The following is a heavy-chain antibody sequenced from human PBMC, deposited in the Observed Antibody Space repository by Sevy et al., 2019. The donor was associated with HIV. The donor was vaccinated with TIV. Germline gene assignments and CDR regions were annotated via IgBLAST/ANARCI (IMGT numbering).Heavy chain of an antibody. J-gene: IGHJ5*02. V-gene: IGHV4-31*03. CDR1: GGSISSGGYY. CDR2: IYYSGST. D-gene: IGHD2-2*01. Sequence: SETLSLTCTVSGGSISSGGYYWSWIRQHPGKGLEWIGYIYYSGSTYYNPSLKSRVTISVDTSKNQFSLKLSSVTAADTAVYYCARVGRGSTRTRCFDPWGQGTLVTVSS. CDR3: ARVGRGSTRTRCFDP.